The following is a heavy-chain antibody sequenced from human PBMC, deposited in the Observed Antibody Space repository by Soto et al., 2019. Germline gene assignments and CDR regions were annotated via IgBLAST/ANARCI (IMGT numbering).Heavy chain of an antibody. CDR3: ARNDYGDYSAPLPFQH. J-gene: IGHJ1*01. V-gene: IGHV4-59*01. CDR1: GGSISNYY. Sequence: SETLSLTCTVSGGSISNYYCSWVRQPPGKGLEWIGYIYNNGRTTYHPSLKSRVTISVDTSKNQFSLKLSSVTAADTALYYCARNDYGDYSAPLPFQHWGHGTLVTVSS. CDR2: IYNNGRT. D-gene: IGHD4-17*01.